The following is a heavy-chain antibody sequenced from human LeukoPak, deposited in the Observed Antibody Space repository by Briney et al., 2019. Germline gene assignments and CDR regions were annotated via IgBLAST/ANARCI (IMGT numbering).Heavy chain of an antibody. D-gene: IGHD3-3*01. J-gene: IGHJ4*02. CDR1: GYTFTSYD. Sequence: ASVKVSCKASGYTFTSYDINWVRQATGQGLEWMGWMNPNSGNTGYAQKFQGRVTMTRNTSISTAYMELSSLRSEDTAMYYCARWSGYYSRFDYWGQGTLVTVSP. CDR2: MNPNSGNT. V-gene: IGHV1-8*01. CDR3: ARWSGYYSRFDY.